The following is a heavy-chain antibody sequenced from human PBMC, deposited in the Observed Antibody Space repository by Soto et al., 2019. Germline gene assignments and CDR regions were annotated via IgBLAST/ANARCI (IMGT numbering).Heavy chain of an antibody. CDR1: GGSISSGGYS. CDR3: ASWFHEYYLDP. D-gene: IGHD1-26*01. J-gene: IGHJ5*02. CDR2: IYHSGSP. V-gene: IGHV4-30-2*01. Sequence: SETLSLTCAVSGGSISSGGYSWSWIRQPPGKGLEWIGYIYHSGSPYYHPSLKSRVTISVDRSKTQFSLNLSSVTAADTAVYYCASWFHEYYLDPWGQGTLVTVSS.